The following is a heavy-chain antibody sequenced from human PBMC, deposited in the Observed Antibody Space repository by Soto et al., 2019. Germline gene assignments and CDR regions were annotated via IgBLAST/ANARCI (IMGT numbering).Heavy chain of an antibody. CDR3: ARDRVGCSSTLCYSVYAYYGMDV. CDR2: LIPIFGTA. Sequence: QVQLVQSGAEVKKPGSSVKVSCKASGGTFSSYAISWVRQAPGQGLEWMGGLIPIFGTANYAQKFQGRVTITAAESTSTAYMELSSLRSEDTAVYYCARDRVGCSSTLCYSVYAYYGMDVWGQGTTVTVSS. J-gene: IGHJ6*02. V-gene: IGHV1-69*01. CDR1: GGTFSSYA. D-gene: IGHD2-2*01.